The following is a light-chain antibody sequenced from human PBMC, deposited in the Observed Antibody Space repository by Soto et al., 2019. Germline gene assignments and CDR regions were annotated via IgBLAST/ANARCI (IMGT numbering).Light chain of an antibody. CDR1: QCISSSS. J-gene: IGKJ1*01. V-gene: IGKV3-20*01. Sequence: EDGVTKSSGTLPVCPGERASVSCMSCQCISSSSFAWSQLTPGQAPWLLVYGASSRATGIADRFSGSVCGSGFTLTIIILDPEPFALFKCQQCGSSQAFSQGTKVDIK. CDR3: QQCGSSQA. CDR2: GAS.